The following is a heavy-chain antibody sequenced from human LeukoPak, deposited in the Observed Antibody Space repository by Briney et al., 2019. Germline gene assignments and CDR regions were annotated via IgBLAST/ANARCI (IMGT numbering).Heavy chain of an antibody. CDR3: ARIRYYYGSGSYCYDY. CDR1: GGSISSYY. V-gene: IGHV4-59*08. CDR2: IYYSGST. D-gene: IGHD3-10*01. Sequence: SETLSLTCTVSGGSISSYYWSWIRQPPGKGLEWIGYIYYSGSTNYNPSLKSRVTISVDTSKNQFSLKLSSVTAADTAVYYCARIRYYYGSGSYCYDYWGQGTLSPSPQ. J-gene: IGHJ4*02.